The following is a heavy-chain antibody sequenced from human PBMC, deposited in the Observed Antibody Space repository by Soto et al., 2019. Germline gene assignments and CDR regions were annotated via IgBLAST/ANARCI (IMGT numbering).Heavy chain of an antibody. CDR2: ISSSSSTI. CDR1: GFTFSSYS. J-gene: IGHJ6*03. V-gene: IGHV3-48*01. D-gene: IGHD6-19*01. CDR3: ARDPRIAVAGTVLFFNYYYYMDV. Sequence: GGSLRLSCAASGFTFSSYSMNWVRQAPGKGLEWVSYISSSSSTIYYADSVKGRFTISRDNAKNSLYLQMNSLRAEDTAVYYCARDPRIAVAGTVLFFNYYYYMDVWGKGTTVTVSS.